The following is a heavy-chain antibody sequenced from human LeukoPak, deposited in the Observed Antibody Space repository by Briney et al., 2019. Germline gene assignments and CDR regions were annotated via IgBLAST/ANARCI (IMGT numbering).Heavy chain of an antibody. V-gene: IGHV4-4*07. CDR2: MYTSGST. J-gene: IGHJ4*02. CDR1: GGSISTYY. D-gene: IGHD1-26*01. CDR3: ARDGSGSSGGYFDY. Sequence: SETLSLTCTVSGGSISTYYWSWIWQPAGKGLEWIGRMYTSGSTNYNPSLKSRVTMSVDTSKNQFSLKLSSVTAADTAVYYCARDGSGSSGGYFDYWGQGTLVTVSS.